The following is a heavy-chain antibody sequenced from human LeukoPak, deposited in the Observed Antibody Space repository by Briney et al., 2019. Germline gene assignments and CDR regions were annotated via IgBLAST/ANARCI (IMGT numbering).Heavy chain of an antibody. CDR1: GGSISSYY. CDR2: IYYSGST. V-gene: IGHV4-59*01. J-gene: IGHJ5*02. CDR3: ARVSDDSSGYYFDP. D-gene: IGHD3-22*01. Sequence: SETLSLTCTVSGGSISSYYCSWIRQPPGKGLEWIGYIYYSGSTNYNPSLKSRVTISVDTSKNQFSLKLSSVTAADTAVYYCARVSDDSSGYYFDPWGQGTLVTVSS.